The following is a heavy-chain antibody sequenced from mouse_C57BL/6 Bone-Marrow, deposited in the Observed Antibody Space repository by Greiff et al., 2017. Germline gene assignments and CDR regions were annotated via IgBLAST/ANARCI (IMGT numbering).Heavy chain of an antibody. CDR2: ISDGGRYT. Sequence: EVHLVESGGGLVKPGGSLKLPCAASGFTFSSSALSWVRQTPEKRLEWVATISDGGRYTYYPDNVKGRFTISRDNSKNNLYLQMSHLKSEDTAMYYCARDLGYRDAMDYWGQGTSVTVSS. D-gene: IGHD2-14*01. CDR3: ARDLGYRDAMDY. V-gene: IGHV5-4*01. J-gene: IGHJ4*01. CDR1: GFTFSSSA.